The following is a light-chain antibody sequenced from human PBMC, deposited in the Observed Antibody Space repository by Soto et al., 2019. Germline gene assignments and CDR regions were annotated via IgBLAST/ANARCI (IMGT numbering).Light chain of an antibody. J-gene: IGLJ2*01. CDR3: QSYDITLSGVV. CDR2: ANI. V-gene: IGLV1-40*01. CDR1: SSNVGAGYD. Sequence: QSVLTQPPSLSGAPGQRVTISCIGNSSNVGAGYDVHWYRQLPGTAPKLLIYANINRPSGVPDRFSGSKSGASASLAITGLQAGDEADYYCQSYDITLSGVVFGGGTKLTV.